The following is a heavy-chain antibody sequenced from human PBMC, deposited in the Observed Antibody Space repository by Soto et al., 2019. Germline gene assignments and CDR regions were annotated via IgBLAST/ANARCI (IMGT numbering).Heavy chain of an antibody. V-gene: IGHV3-48*03. CDR2: ISYTSTTI. J-gene: IGHJ4*02. D-gene: IGHD1-1*01. CDR3: VREGGSLAFDS. Sequence: EVQLVASGGDLVPPGGSLRLSCEVSGLTFSTDELNWVRQAPGKGLEWLAYISYTSTTIKYADSVKDRFAVSRDNAKKSLYLQMNNLRVGDTAIYYCVREGGSLAFDSWGQGTLVTVSS. CDR1: GLTFSTDE.